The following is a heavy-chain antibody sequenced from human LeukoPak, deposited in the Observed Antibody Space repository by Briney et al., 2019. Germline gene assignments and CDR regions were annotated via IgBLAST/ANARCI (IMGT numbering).Heavy chain of an antibody. Sequence: GGSLRLSCAASGFTFSNYAMHWVRQAPGQGREWVAVISYDGSNKYYADSVKGRFTLSRDNSKNTLYLQMNSLRAEDTAVYYCARDRVVTPMGNAFDIWGRGTMVTVSS. CDR1: GFTFSNYA. CDR3: ARDRVVTPMGNAFDI. CDR2: ISYDGSNK. J-gene: IGHJ3*02. V-gene: IGHV3-30-3*01. D-gene: IGHD2-21*02.